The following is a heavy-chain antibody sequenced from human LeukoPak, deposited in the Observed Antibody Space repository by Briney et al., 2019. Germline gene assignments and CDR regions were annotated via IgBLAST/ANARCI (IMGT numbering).Heavy chain of an antibody. CDR3: ARARYRSDAS. V-gene: IGHV3-48*01. D-gene: IGHD5-18*01. J-gene: IGHJ5*02. CDR1: GFTFSSYS. Sequence: GGSLRLSCAASGFTFSSYSMTWVRQAPGKGLEWLSYISSGSSTIYYADSVKGRFTISRDNAKNSLYLQMNSLRAEDTAVYYCARARYRSDASWGQGTLVTVSS. CDR2: ISSGSSTI.